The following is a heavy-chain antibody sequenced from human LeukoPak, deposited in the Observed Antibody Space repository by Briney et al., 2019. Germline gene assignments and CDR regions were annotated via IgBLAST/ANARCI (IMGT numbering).Heavy chain of an antibody. J-gene: IGHJ1*01. CDR3: ARDSSSWYVSEH. Sequence: GGSLRLSCAASGFTFSSYGMHWVRQAPGKGLEWVAVIWYDGSNKYYADSVKGRFTISRDNSKNTLYLQMNSLRAEDTAVYYCARDSSSWYVSEHWGQGTLVTVSS. V-gene: IGHV3-33*01. CDR2: IWYDGSNK. D-gene: IGHD6-13*01. CDR1: GFTFSSYG.